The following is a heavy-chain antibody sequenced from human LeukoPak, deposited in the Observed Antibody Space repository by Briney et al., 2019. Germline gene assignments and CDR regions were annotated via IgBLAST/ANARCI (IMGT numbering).Heavy chain of an antibody. CDR2: INPNSGGT. V-gene: IGHV1-2*04. J-gene: IGHJ4*02. CDR3: ARDRRRIWFGELLSLDY. CDR1: GYTFTSYG. D-gene: IGHD3-10*01. Sequence: ASVKVSCKASGYTFTSYGISWVRQAPGQGLEWMGWINPNSGGTNYAQKFQGWVTMTRDTSISTAYMELSRLRSDDTAVYYCARDRRRIWFGELLSLDYWGQGTLVTVSS.